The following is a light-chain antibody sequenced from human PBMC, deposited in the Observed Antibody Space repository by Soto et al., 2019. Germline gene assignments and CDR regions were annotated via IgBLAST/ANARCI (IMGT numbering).Light chain of an antibody. CDR1: SSDVGGYNY. Sequence: QSVLTQPPSASGSPGQSVTISCTGTSSDVGGYNYVSWYQQHPGKAPKLVISEVSKRPSGVPDRFSGSKSGNTASLTVSGLQAEDEADYYCSSYAGSDNFVFGTGTRSPS. J-gene: IGLJ1*01. CDR2: EVS. V-gene: IGLV2-8*01. CDR3: SSYAGSDNFV.